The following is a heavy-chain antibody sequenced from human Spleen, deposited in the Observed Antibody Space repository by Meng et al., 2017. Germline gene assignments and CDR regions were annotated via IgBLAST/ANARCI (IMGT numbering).Heavy chain of an antibody. CDR1: GGTFSSYA. CDR3: VRDEDISAAGKLFGDY. Sequence: ASVKVSWKASGGTFSSYAISWVRQAPGQGLEWMGRIDPGTGGTQYAQNFQGRVTMTRDTSISTTYMELSRLRSDDTAVYYCVRDEDISAAGKLFGDYWGQGTLVTVSS. CDR2: IDPGTGGT. V-gene: IGHV1-2*06. J-gene: IGHJ4*02. D-gene: IGHD6-13*01.